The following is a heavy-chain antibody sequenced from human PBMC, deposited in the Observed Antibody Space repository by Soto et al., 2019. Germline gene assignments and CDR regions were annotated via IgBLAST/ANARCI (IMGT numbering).Heavy chain of an antibody. V-gene: IGHV4-31*02. J-gene: IGHJ6*02. D-gene: IGHD3-16*02. Sequence: QVLLQESGPGLVKSSETLSLSCSAADGSISSGAYSWTWIRQRPGKGLEWIGSVTHIANIHYNPSLRSRVAISFAAPXXDXFSLKMTDVNVADTAVYYCARDRDGNRYFAPSGVDVWGQGTTVTVSS. CDR2: VTHIANI. CDR3: ARDRDGNRYFAPSGVDV. CDR1: DGSISSGAYS.